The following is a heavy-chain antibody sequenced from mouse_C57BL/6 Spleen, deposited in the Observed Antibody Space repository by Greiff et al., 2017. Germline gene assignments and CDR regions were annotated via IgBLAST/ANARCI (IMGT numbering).Heavy chain of an antibody. Sequence: VQLQQSGAELVRPGASVKLSCTASGFNIKDYYMPWVKQRPEQGLEWIGRIDPEDGDTEYAPKFQGTVTMTADTSSNTSYMQLISLTSEDTAVYYCTTEGCSDYCAMDYWGQGTSVTVSS. CDR1: GFNIKDYY. CDR3: TTEGCSDYCAMDY. D-gene: IGHD1-1*01. CDR2: IDPEDGDT. V-gene: IGHV14-1*01. J-gene: IGHJ4*01.